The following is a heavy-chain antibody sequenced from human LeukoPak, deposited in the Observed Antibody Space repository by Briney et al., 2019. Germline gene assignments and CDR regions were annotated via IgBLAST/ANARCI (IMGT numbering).Heavy chain of an antibody. CDR2: ISGRGGST. Sequence: GGSLRLSCAASGFTFGSYAMSWVRQAPGKGLEWVSYISGRGGSTFYADSVKGRLTISRDNSKNTLYLQMNSLRAEDTAVYYCARGGCRYYYDSSGYCPLDYWGQGTLVTVSS. J-gene: IGHJ4*02. CDR1: GFTFGSYA. CDR3: ARGGCRYYYDSSGYCPLDY. D-gene: IGHD3-22*01. V-gene: IGHV3-23*01.